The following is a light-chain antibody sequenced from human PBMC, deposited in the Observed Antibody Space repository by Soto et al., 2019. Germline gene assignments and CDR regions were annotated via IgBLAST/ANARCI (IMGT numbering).Light chain of an antibody. Sequence: QSVLTQPRSVSGSPGQSITISCRGTSSDVGGYNYVSWYQQHPGKAPKLIIYDVTKRPSGVPDRFSGSKPGNTASLTISGLQAEDEADYYCCSYAGRYTPYVFATGTKVT. J-gene: IGLJ1*01. CDR1: SSDVGGYNY. V-gene: IGLV2-11*01. CDR3: CSYAGRYTPYV. CDR2: DVT.